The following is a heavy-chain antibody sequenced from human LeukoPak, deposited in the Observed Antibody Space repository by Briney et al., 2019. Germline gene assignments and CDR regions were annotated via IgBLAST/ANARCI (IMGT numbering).Heavy chain of an antibody. D-gene: IGHD3-16*01. CDR3: TRDPSLFWGDFDY. CDR1: GFTFSTYW. Sequence: PGGSLRLSSAASGFTFSTYWAHWVRQAPGKGLVCVSRINTDGSSPSYADSVKGRFTISRDNAKNTLYLQMNSLRAEDTAVYYSTRDPSLFWGDFDYWGQGALVSVSS. CDR2: INTDGSSP. J-gene: IGHJ4*02. V-gene: IGHV3-74*01.